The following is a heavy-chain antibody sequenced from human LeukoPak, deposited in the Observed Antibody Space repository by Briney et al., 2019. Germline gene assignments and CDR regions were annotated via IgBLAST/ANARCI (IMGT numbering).Heavy chain of an antibody. CDR2: ISSNGGST. CDR1: GFTFSSYA. Sequence: PGGSLRLSCAASGFTFSSYAMHWVRQAPGKGLEYVSAISSNGGSTYYANSVKGRFTISRDNSKNTLYLQMGSLRAEDTAVYYCARWYYYETSGLYYGSFDNWGQGTLVTVSS. CDR3: ARWYYYETSGLYYGSFDN. V-gene: IGHV3-64*01. J-gene: IGHJ5*02. D-gene: IGHD3-22*01.